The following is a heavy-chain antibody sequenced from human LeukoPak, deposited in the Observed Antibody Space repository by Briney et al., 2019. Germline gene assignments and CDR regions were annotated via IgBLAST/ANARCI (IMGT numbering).Heavy chain of an antibody. D-gene: IGHD6-19*01. V-gene: IGHV3-7*01. CDR3: ARALGYSSGCGDY. J-gene: IGHJ4*02. CDR1: GFTASSYW. CDR2: IKQDGSEK. Sequence: GGSLRLSCVASGFTASSYWMSWVRQAPGKGLEWVANIKQDGSEKYYVDSVKGRFTVSRDNAKNSLYLQMNSLRAEDTAVNYCARALGYSSGCGDYWGQGTLVTVSS.